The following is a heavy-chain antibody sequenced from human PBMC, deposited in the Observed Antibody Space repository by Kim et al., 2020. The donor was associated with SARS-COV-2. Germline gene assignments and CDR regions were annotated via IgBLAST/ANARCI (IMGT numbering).Heavy chain of an antibody. CDR2: IDNSGRNT. J-gene: IGHJ4*02. V-gene: IGHV3-23*01. Sequence: GGSLRLSCAASGFTFSTYAMTWVRQAPGKGLEWVSAIDNSGRNTYYADSVKGRFTISRENSKNTLYLQMNSLRADDTAVYYCAKHQIFPTFDYWGQGALVTVSS. D-gene: IGHD3-9*01. CDR1: GFTFSTYA. CDR3: AKHQIFPTFDY.